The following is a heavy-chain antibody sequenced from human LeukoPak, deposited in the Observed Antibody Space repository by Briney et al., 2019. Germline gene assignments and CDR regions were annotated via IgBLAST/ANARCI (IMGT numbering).Heavy chain of an antibody. CDR2: ISYDGSNK. Sequence: GGSLRLSCAASGFTFSSYGMHWVRQAPGKGLEWVAVISYDGSNKYYADSVKGRFTISRDNSKNTLYLQMNSLRAEDTAVYYCAREMATIKGGLYAFDIWGQGTMVTVSS. D-gene: IGHD5-24*01. CDR1: GFTFSSYG. J-gene: IGHJ3*02. V-gene: IGHV3-30*03. CDR3: AREMATIKGGLYAFDI.